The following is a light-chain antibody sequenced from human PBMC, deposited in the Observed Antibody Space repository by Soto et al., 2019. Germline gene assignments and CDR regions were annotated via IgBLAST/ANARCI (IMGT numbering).Light chain of an antibody. CDR3: CSYVGSSTSYV. CDR1: SGDVGNYNL. CDR2: EVN. Sequence: QSALTQPGSVSGSPGQAITISSTGTSGDVGNYNLVSWYQQHPGKAPRLMIYEVNKWPSGVSNRFSGSKSGNTASLTISGLQAEDQADYYCCSYVGSSTSYVFGTGTKLTVL. V-gene: IGLV2-23*02. J-gene: IGLJ1*01.